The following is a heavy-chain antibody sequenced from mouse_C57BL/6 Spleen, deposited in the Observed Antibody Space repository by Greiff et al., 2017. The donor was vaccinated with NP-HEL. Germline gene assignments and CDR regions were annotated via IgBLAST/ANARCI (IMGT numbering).Heavy chain of an antibody. D-gene: IGHD2-3*01. Sequence: QVQLQQPGAELVKPGASVKMSCKASGYTFTSYWITWVKQRPGQGLEWIGDIYPGSGSTNYNEKFKSKATLTVDTSSSTAYMQLSSLTSEDSAVYYCARSGGYDPTGAYWGQGTLVTVSA. V-gene: IGHV1-55*01. CDR2: IYPGSGST. CDR1: GYTFTSYW. CDR3: ARSGGYDPTGAY. J-gene: IGHJ3*01.